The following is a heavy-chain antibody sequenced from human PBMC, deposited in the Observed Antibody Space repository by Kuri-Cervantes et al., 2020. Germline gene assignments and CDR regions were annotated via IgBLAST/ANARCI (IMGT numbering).Heavy chain of an antibody. CDR3: ARDRVTMVRGVFAGRHQYYYYGMDV. Sequence: GESLKISCIASGFMFSSYWMSWVRQAPGKGLECVANIKPDGSEKYYVDSVKGRFTISRDNAKNSLYLQMNSLRAEDTAVYYCARDRVTMVRGVFAGRHQYYYYGMDVWGQGTTVTVSS. V-gene: IGHV3-7*01. J-gene: IGHJ6*02. CDR2: IKPDGSEK. D-gene: IGHD3-10*01. CDR1: GFMFSSYW.